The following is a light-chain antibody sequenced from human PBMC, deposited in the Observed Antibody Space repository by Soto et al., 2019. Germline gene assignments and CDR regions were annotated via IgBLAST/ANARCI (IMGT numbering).Light chain of an antibody. CDR3: SSYTSNITPYV. CDR2: HVT. J-gene: IGLJ1*01. V-gene: IGLV2-14*01. CDR1: SSDVGGYNF. Sequence: QSALTQPASMSGSPGQSITISCTGTSSDVGGYNFVSWYQQHPGKAPKLMIYHVTNRPSGVSSRFSGSKSGNMASLTISGLQAEDEADYYCSSYTSNITPYVFGTGTKVTVL.